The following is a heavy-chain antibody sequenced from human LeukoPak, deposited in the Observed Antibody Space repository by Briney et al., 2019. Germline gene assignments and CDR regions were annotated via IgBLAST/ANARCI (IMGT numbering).Heavy chain of an antibody. D-gene: IGHD1-26*01. Sequence: PGGSLRLSCAASGFTFSSYAMNWLPQAPGKGCEGVSFISGSGDTTYYADSVKGRFTISRDSSKNTLYLQMNSLRAEDTAVYYCAKSRGESRGASNYWGQGTLVTVSS. CDR2: ISGSGDTT. CDR1: GFTFSSYA. CDR3: AKSRGESRGASNY. J-gene: IGHJ4*02. V-gene: IGHV3-23*01.